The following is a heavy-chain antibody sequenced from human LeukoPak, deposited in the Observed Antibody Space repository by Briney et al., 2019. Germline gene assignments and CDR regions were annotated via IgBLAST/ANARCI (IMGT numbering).Heavy chain of an antibody. CDR2: INHSGST. J-gene: IGHJ4*02. CDR3: ARTFDYYGSGSYYSLAY. D-gene: IGHD3-10*01. Sequence: PSETLSLTCAVSGGSISSGGYSWSWIRQPPGKGLEWIGEINHSGSTNYNPSLKSRVTISVDTSKNQFSLKLSSVTAADTAVYYCARTFDYYGSGSYYSLAYWGQGTLVTVSS. V-gene: IGHV4-34*01. CDR1: GGSISSGGYS.